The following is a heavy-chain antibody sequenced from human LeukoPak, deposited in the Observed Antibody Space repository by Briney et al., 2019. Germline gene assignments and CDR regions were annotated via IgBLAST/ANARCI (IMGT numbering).Heavy chain of an antibody. D-gene: IGHD5-18*01. V-gene: IGHV3-21*01. Sequence: GGSLRLSCAASGFTFSSYSMNWVRQAPGKGLEWVSSISSSSSYIYYADSVKGRFTISRDNAKNSLYLQMNSLRAEDTAVYYCARGKAMAWGTNYGMDVWGQGTTVTVSS. J-gene: IGHJ6*02. CDR2: ISSSSSYI. CDR3: ARGKAMAWGTNYGMDV. CDR1: GFTFSSYS.